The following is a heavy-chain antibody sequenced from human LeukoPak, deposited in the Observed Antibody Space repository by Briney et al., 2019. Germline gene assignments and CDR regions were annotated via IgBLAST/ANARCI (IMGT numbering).Heavy chain of an antibody. CDR3: ARAALAFYYDILTGYYNHDYSYGMDV. CDR2: MNPNSGNT. CDR1: GYTFTSYD. D-gene: IGHD3-9*01. V-gene: IGHV1-8*01. Sequence: ASGGVCGKAAGYTFTSYDINGGRQAAGQGLGWRGGMNPNSGNTGCAQKWQGRVTMTSNTAISTGYMELSSLRAEDTAVYYCARAALAFYYDILTGYYNHDYSYGMDVWGQGTTVTVS. J-gene: IGHJ6*02.